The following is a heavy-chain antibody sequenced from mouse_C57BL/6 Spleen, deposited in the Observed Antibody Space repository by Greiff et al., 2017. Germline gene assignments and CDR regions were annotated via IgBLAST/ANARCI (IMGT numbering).Heavy chain of an antibody. J-gene: IGHJ1*03. V-gene: IGHV5-4*01. CDR2: ISDGGSYT. D-gene: IGHD3-2*02. CDR1: GFTFSSYA. Sequence: EVQLVESGGGLVKPGGSLKLSCAASGFTFSSYAMSWVRQTPEKRLEWVATISDGGSYTYYPDNVKGRFTISRDNAKNNLYLQMSHLKSEDTAMYYCARDSGDWYFEVWGTGTTVTVSS. CDR3: ARDSGDWYFEV.